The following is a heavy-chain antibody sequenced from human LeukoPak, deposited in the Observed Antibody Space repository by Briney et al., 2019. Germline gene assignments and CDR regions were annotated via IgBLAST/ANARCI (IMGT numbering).Heavy chain of an antibody. V-gene: IGHV3-23*01. D-gene: IGHD6-6*01. J-gene: IGHJ4*02. CDR3: ARDPYSSSSFDF. CDR1: GFTFSSYA. CDR2: ISGSGGST. Sequence: PGGSLRLSCAASGFTFSSYAMSWVRQAPGKGLEWVSAISGSGGSTYYADSVKGRFTISRDNAKNSLYLQMNSLRAEDTAVYYCARDPYSSSSFDFWGQGTLVTVSS.